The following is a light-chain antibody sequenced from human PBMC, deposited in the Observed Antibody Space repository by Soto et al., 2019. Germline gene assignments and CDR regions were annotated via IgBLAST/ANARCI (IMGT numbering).Light chain of an antibody. J-gene: IGLJ2*01. CDR3: SSYTSSTTRII. CDR2: EVS. CDR1: SSDVGGYNH. Sequence: QSALTQPASVSGSPGQSITICCTGSSSDVGGYNHVSWYQQHPGKAPKLMIYEVSNRPSGVSNRFSGSKSGNTASLTISGLQAEDEADYYCSSYTSSTTRIIFGGGTKLTVL. V-gene: IGLV2-14*01.